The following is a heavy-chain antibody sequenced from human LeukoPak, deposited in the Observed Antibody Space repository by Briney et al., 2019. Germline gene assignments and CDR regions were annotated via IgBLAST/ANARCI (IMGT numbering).Heavy chain of an antibody. V-gene: IGHV4-59*08. CDR3: ARQSLTMIQQPFDP. J-gene: IGHJ5*02. CDR1: GGSISSYY. CDR2: INSSGST. D-gene: IGHD3-22*01. Sequence: SETLSLTCSVSGGSISSYYWSWIRQSPGKGLEWIGNINSSGSTKYNPSLKSRVTISVDTSNNQVSLQLTSVAAADTAVYYCARQSLTMIQQPFDPWGQGILVTVSS.